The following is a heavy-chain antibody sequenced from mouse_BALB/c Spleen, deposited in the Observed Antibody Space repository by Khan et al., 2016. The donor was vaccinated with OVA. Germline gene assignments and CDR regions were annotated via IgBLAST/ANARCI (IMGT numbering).Heavy chain of an antibody. CDR3: TRDRIDY. CDR2: INPTSGYT. J-gene: IGHJ2*01. Sequence: QVQLQQSGAELAKPGASVKMSCKASGYTFTTYWMHWVKQRPGQGLEWIGYINPTSGYTDYNEKFKDRATLSADRSSSTVYMQLSSLTSEDSAVHYCTRDRIDYWGQGTTLTVSS. CDR1: GYTFTTYW. V-gene: IGHV1-7*01.